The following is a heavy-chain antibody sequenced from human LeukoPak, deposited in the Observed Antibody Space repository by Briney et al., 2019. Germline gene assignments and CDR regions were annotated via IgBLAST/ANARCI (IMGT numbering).Heavy chain of an antibody. CDR3: ARDSGSSMYNWFDP. CDR1: GGSISSSSYY. CDR2: IYYSGST. D-gene: IGHD1-26*01. J-gene: IGHJ5*02. Sequence: SETLSLTCTVSGGSISSSSYYWGWIRQPPGKGLEWIGSIYYSGSTYYNPSLKSRVTISVDTSKNQFSLKLSSVTAADTAVYYCARDSGSSMYNWFDPWGQGTLATVSS. V-gene: IGHV4-39*02.